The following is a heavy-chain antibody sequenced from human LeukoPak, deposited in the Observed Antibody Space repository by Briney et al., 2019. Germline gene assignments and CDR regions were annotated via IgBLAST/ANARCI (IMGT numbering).Heavy chain of an antibody. V-gene: IGHV3-33*01. D-gene: IGHD3-10*01. CDR3: ARDSSSGSYCFDY. J-gene: IGHJ4*02. Sequence: GGSLRLSCAASGFIFSNYVMHWVRQAPDKGLEWVALIWYDGSNKYYADTVMGRFTVSRDNSKNTLYLQMNSLRAEDTAVYYCARDSSSGSYCFDYWGQGTLVTVSS. CDR2: IWYDGSNK. CDR1: GFIFSNYV.